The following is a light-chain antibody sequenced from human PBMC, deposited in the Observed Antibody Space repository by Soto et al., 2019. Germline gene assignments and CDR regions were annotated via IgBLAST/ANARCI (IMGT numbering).Light chain of an antibody. CDR2: AAY. CDR1: QSVSSY. CDR3: KQYNNWPPT. V-gene: IGKV3D-15*01. J-gene: IGKJ4*01. Sequence: EIVLTQSPATLSLSPGERATLSCRASQSVSSYLAWYQQKPGQAPRLLIYAAYNRATGIPASFSGSGSGTEFPLTIRRLQSDDFAVYYCKQYNNWPPTFGGGTKVDI.